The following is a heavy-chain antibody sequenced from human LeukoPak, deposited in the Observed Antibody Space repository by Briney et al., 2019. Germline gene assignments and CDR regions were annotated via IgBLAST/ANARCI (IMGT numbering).Heavy chain of an antibody. Sequence: GGSLRLSCAASGFTFSSYGMHWVRQAPGKGLEWVAVIWYDGSNKYYADSVKGRFTISRDNSKNTLYLQMNGLRAEDTAVYYCAKDPGGWYDYWGQGTLVTVSS. J-gene: IGHJ4*02. V-gene: IGHV3-33*06. CDR1: GFTFSSYG. CDR3: AKDPGGWYDY. CDR2: IWYDGSNK. D-gene: IGHD6-19*01.